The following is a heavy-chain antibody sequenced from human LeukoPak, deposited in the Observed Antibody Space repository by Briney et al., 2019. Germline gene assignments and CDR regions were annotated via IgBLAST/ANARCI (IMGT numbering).Heavy chain of an antibody. Sequence: ASVKVSCKASGYTFTSYGISWVRQAPGQGLEGMGWISAYNGNTNYAQKLQGRVTMTTDTSTSTAYMELRSLRSDDTAVYYCAREVPPWHALDIWGQGTMVTVSS. CDR1: GYTFTSYG. J-gene: IGHJ3*02. CDR2: ISAYNGNT. CDR3: AREVPPWHALDI. V-gene: IGHV1-18*01.